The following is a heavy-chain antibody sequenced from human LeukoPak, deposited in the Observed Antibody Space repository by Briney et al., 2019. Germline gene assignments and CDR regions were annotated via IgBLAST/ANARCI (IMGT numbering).Heavy chain of an antibody. CDR1: GYTFTSYG. V-gene: IGHV1-18*01. CDR2: ISAYNGNT. Sequence: ASVKVSCKASGYTFTSYGISWVRQAPGQGLEWMGWISAYNGNTNYAQKLQGRVTTTTDTSTSTAYMELRSLRSDDTAVYYCARAWLDYWYFDLWGRGTLVTVSS. CDR3: ARAWLDYWYFDL. J-gene: IGHJ2*01. D-gene: IGHD3-22*01.